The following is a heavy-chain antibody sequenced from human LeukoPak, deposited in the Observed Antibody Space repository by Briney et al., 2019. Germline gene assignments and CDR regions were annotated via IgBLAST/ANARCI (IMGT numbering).Heavy chain of an antibody. D-gene: IGHD2-2*01. V-gene: IGHV4-34*01. J-gene: IGHJ5*02. CDR3: ARKSNIVVVPAAGPPNWFDP. Sequence: SETLSLTCAVYGGSFSGYYWSWIRQPPGKGLERIGEINHSGSTNYNPSLKSRVTISVDTSKNQFSLKLSSVTAADTAVYYCARKSNIVVVPAAGPPNWFDPWGQGTLDTVSS. CDR2: INHSGST. CDR1: GGSFSGYY.